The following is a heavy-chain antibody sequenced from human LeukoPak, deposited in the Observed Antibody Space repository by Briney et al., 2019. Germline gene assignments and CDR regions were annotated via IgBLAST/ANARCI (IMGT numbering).Heavy chain of an antibody. CDR2: IYYSGST. J-gene: IGHJ3*02. Sequence: SETLSLTCTVSGGSISSDNYYWGWIRQPPGQGLEWIGSIYYSGSTYYNPSLKSRITISVDTSKNQFSLKLSSVTAADTAVYYCARTLGGGAFDTWGQGTMVTVSS. D-gene: IGHD3-10*01. CDR3: ARTLGGGAFDT. V-gene: IGHV4-39*01. CDR1: GGSISSDNYY.